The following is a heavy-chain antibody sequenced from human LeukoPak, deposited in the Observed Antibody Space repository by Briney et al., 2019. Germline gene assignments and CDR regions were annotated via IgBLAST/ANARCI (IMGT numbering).Heavy chain of an antibody. J-gene: IGHJ4*02. CDR2: ISSSSSTI. V-gene: IGHV3-48*02. CDR3: ARDRGYDFWSGYYGFDY. D-gene: IGHD3-3*01. Sequence: GGSLRLSCAASGFTFSSYSMNWVRQAPGKGLEWVSYISSSSSTIYYADSVKGRFTISRDNVKNSLYLQMNSLRDEDTAVYYCARDRGYDFWSGYYGFDYWGQGTLVTVSS. CDR1: GFTFSSYS.